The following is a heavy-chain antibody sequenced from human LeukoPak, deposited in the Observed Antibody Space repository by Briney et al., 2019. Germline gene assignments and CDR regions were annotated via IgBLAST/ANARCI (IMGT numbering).Heavy chain of an antibody. CDR3: ARDCPNCGGVLGD. V-gene: IGHV3-53*01. J-gene: IGHJ4*02. CDR1: GFTVSSNY. D-gene: IGHD2-21*01. Sequence: GGSLRLSCAASGFTVSSNYMSWVRQAPGKGLEWVSVIYSGGSTYYADSVKGRFTISRDNSKNTLYLQMNSLRAEDTAVYYCARDCPNCGGVLGDWGQGTLVTVSS. CDR2: IYSGGST.